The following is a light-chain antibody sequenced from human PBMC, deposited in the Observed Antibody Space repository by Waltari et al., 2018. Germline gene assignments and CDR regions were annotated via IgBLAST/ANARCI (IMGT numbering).Light chain of an antibody. J-gene: IGKJ4*01. CDR3: QHYVRLPLT. V-gene: IGKV3-20*01. CDR2: GAS. CDR1: QSVSSSY. Sequence: EIVLTQSPGTLSLSPGEGATLSCRASQSVSSSYLAWYQQKPGRAPRLLIYGASSRATGSPDRFSGSGSGTDFTLTITRLEPEDFAVYYCQHYVRLPLTFGGGTKVEIK.